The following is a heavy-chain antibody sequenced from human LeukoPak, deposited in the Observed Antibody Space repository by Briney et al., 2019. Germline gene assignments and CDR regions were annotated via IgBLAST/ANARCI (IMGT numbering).Heavy chain of an antibody. D-gene: IGHD2-2*01. V-gene: IGHV3-66*01. Sequence: GGSLRLSCAVSGFIVSSNYMTWVRQAPGKGLEWVSIIYSGGYTYSADSMKGRFTISRDSFKNTLYLQMNSLRPEDTAVYYCARVVPAATTWFDPWGQGTLVTVSS. CDR2: IYSGGYT. J-gene: IGHJ5*02. CDR1: GFIVSSNY. CDR3: ARVVPAATTWFDP.